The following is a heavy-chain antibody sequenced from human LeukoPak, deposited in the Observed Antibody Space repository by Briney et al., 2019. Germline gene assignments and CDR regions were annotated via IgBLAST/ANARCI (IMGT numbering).Heavy chain of an antibody. D-gene: IGHD6-19*01. Sequence: SETLSLTCTVSGGSFSSGSYYWSWIRQPPGKGLEWIGYIYYSGSTNYNPSLKSRVTISVDTSKNQFSLKLSSVTAADTAVYYRARGISSGWSRAVGYWGQGTLVTVSS. CDR2: IYYSGST. CDR3: ARGISSGWSRAVGY. J-gene: IGHJ4*02. CDR1: GGSFSSGSYY. V-gene: IGHV4-61*01.